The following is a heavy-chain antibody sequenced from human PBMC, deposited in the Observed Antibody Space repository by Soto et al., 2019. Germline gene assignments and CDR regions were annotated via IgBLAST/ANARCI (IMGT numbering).Heavy chain of an antibody. CDR3: AGGQCSGGTRLDGLDV. V-gene: IGHV6-1*01. D-gene: IGHD2-15*01. Sequence: QTLSLTCVIYGDSVSSNGACWNCMRQSPSSRHEWLGRTHYMSKWYLGYAASVQRRMTINPDQSRHQFSLQLNAFTTEDTPVYYCAGGQCSGGTRLDGLDVWGQGTT. CDR2: THYMSKWYL. CDR1: GDSVSSNGAC. J-gene: IGHJ6*01.